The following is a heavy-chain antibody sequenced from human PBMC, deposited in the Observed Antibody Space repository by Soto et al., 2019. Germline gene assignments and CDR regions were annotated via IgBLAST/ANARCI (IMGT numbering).Heavy chain of an antibody. V-gene: IGHV1-69*04. Sequence: GASVKVSCKASGGTFSSYTISWVRQAPGQGLEWMGRIIPILGIANYAQKFQGRVTITADKPTSTAYMELSSLRSEDTAVYYCARDPPRVVVPEAGFDPWGQGTLVTVSS. D-gene: IGHD2-2*01. CDR3: ARDPPRVVVPEAGFDP. CDR1: GGTFSSYT. J-gene: IGHJ5*02. CDR2: IIPILGIA.